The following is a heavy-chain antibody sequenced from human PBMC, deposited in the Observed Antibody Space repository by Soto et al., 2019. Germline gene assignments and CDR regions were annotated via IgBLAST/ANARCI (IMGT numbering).Heavy chain of an antibody. CDR3: ARDRLVQLWGINYPYYGMEV. V-gene: IGHV1-69*13. J-gene: IGHJ6*01. Sequence: SVKVSCKASGCTFSSYAISWVRQAPGQGREWMGGIIPIFGTANYAQKFQGRVTITADESTSTAYMELSSLRSEDTAVYYCARDRLVQLWGINYPYYGMEVLGQGTTVNGSS. CDR2: IIPIFGTA. D-gene: IGHD5-18*01. CDR1: GCTFSSYA.